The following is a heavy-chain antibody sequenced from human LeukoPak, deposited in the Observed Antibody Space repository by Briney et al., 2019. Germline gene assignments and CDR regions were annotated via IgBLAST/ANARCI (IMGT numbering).Heavy chain of an antibody. D-gene: IGHD2-15*01. V-gene: IGHV1-69*04. CDR3: ARDRIGRQYCSGGSCYPWFDP. CDR2: IIPILGIA. Sequence: GASVKVSCKASGGTFSSYAISWVRQAPGQGLEWMGRIIPILGIANYAQKFQGRVTITADKSTSTAYMELSSLRSEDTAVYYCARDRIGRQYCSGGSCYPWFDPWGQGTLVTVSS. CDR1: GGTFSSYA. J-gene: IGHJ5*02.